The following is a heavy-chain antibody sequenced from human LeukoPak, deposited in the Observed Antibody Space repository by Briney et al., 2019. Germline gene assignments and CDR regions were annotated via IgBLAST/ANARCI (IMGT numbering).Heavy chain of an antibody. Sequence: PGGSLRLSCAASGFTFRIYGMNWVRQAPGKGLEWVSSISDTSDISYADSVKGRFTVSRDNAKNSVFLQMNSLRLEDTAVYYCARDRGARGRGLAWGQGTLLSVSS. V-gene: IGHV3-21*06. CDR3: ARDRGARGRGLA. D-gene: IGHD3-10*01. J-gene: IGHJ4*02. CDR1: GFTFRIYG. CDR2: ISDTSDI.